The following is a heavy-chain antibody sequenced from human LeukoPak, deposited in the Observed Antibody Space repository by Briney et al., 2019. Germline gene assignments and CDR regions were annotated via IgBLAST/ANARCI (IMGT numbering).Heavy chain of an antibody. CDR2: ISSSGSTI. V-gene: IGHV3-48*03. CDR1: GFTFSSYE. CDR3: ASPSDYFDY. D-gene: IGHD2-2*01. Sequence: GGSLRFSCAASGFTFSSYEMNWVRQAPGKGLEWVSYISSSGSTIYYADSVKGRFTISRDNAKNSLYLQMNSLRAEDTAVYYCASPSDYFDYWGQGTLVTVSS. J-gene: IGHJ4*02.